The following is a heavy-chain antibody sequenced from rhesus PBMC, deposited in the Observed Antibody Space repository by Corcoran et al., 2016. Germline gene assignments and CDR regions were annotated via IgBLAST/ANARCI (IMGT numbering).Heavy chain of an antibody. D-gene: IGHD6-37*01. V-gene: IGHV4-73*01. CDR2: IYCNSASN. Sequence: QVQLQQWGEGLVKPSETLSLTCAVYGGSISGYYYWSWIRQPPGKGLGWIGYIYCNSASNNYNPSLKNRVTISKYTSKNQFSLKLSSVTAADTAVYYCARGKRWLENHDAFDFWGQGLRVTVSS. CDR3: ARGKRWLENHDAFDF. CDR1: GGSISGYYY. J-gene: IGHJ3*01.